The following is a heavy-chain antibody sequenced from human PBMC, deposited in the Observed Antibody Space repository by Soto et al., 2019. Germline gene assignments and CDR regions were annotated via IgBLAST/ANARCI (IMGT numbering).Heavy chain of an antibody. J-gene: IGHJ4*02. V-gene: IGHV4-34*01. D-gene: IGHD3-3*01. CDR1: GGSFSGYY. CDR3: ASRTIFGVVMAFDY. CDR2: INHSGTT. Sequence: SETLSLTCAVYGGSFSGYYWSWIRQPPGKGLEWIGEINHSGTTNYNPSLKSRVTISVDKSKNQFSLKLSSVTAADTAVYYCASRTIFGVVMAFDYWGQGTLVTVSS.